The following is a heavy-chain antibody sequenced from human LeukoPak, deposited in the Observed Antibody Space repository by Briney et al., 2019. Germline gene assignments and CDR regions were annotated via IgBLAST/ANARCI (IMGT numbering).Heavy chain of an antibody. CDR1: GYTFTSYG. CDR2: ISAYNGNT. Sequence: ASVKVSCKASGYTFTSYGISWVRQAPGQGLEWMGWISAYNGNTNYAQKLQGRVTMTTDTSTSTAYMELRSLRSDDTAVYYCARGSAKNRPTAYYYGMDVWGKGTTVTVPS. D-gene: IGHD1-14*01. V-gene: IGHV1-18*04. J-gene: IGHJ6*04. CDR3: ARGSAKNRPTAYYYGMDV.